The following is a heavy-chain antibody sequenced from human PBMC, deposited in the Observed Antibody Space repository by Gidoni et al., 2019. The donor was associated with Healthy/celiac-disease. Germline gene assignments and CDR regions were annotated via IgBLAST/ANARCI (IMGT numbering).Heavy chain of an antibody. J-gene: IGHJ4*02. CDR2: IYSGGST. Sequence: EVQLVESGGGLIQPGGSLRLSCAASGFTVSSNYMSWVRKAPGKGREWVSVIYSGGSTYYADSVKGRFTISRDNSKNTLYLQMNSLRAEDTAVYYCARVDSGYDYDFDYWGQGTLVTVSS. D-gene: IGHD5-12*01. V-gene: IGHV3-53*01. CDR1: GFTVSSNY. CDR3: ARVDSGYDYDFDY.